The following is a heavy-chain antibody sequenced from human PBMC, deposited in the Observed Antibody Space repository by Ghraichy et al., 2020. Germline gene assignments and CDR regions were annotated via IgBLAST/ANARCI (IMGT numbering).Heavy chain of an antibody. J-gene: IGHJ4*02. CDR3: ARIDGYNFDH. CDR2: IYSSGST. V-gene: IGHV4-59*01. Sequence: SETLSLTCTVSGGSISSYYWSWIRQPPGKGLEWIGYIYSSGSTNYNPSLKSRVTISVDTSNNQFSLKLSSVTAADTAVYYCARIDGYNFDHWGQGTLVTVSS. D-gene: IGHD5-24*01. CDR1: GGSISSYY.